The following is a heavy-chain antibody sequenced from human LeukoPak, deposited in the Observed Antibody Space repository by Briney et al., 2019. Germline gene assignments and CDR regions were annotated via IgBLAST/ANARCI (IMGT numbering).Heavy chain of an antibody. D-gene: IGHD3-9*01. CDR3: ARDGGDFYDILTGDYYYYYGMDV. V-gene: IGHV1-69*04. CDR1: GGTSSSYA. CDR2: IIPILGIA. Sequence: SVKVSCKASGGTSSSYAISWVRQAPGQGLEWMGRIIPILGIANYAQKFQGRVTITADKSTSTAYMELSSLRSEDTAVYYCARDGGDFYDILTGDYYYYYGMDVWGQGTTVTVSS. J-gene: IGHJ6*02.